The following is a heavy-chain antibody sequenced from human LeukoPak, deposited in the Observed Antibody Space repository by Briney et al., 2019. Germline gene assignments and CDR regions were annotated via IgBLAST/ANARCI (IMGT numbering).Heavy chain of an antibody. V-gene: IGHV3-30*04. CDR2: ISYDGSNK. CDR1: GFTFSSYA. CDR3: ARSRGYSYDYFDY. Sequence: GGSLRLSCAASGFTFSSYAMHWVRQAPGKGLEWVAVISYDGSNKYYADSVKGQFTISRDNSKNTLYLQMNSLRAEDTAVYYCARSRGYSYDYFDYWGQGTLVTVSS. D-gene: IGHD5-18*01. J-gene: IGHJ4*02.